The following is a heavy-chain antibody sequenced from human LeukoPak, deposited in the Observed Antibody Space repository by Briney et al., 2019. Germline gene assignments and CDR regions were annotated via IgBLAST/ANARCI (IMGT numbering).Heavy chain of an antibody. CDR2: INHSGST. V-gene: IGHV4-34*01. D-gene: IGHD6-19*01. J-gene: IGHJ6*02. CDR1: GGSFSGYY. Sequence: SSETLSLTCAVYGGSFSGYYWSWIRQPPGKGLEWIGEINHSGSTNYNPSLKSRVTISVDTSKNQFSLKLSSVTAADTAVYYCARIGSGWVYYYYGMDVWGQGTTVTVPS. CDR3: ARIGSGWVYYYYGMDV.